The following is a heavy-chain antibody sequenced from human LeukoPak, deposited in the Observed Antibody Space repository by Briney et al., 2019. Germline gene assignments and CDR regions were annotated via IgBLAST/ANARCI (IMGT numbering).Heavy chain of an antibody. J-gene: IGHJ4*02. Sequence: GGSLRLSCVASGFTFSSYSMNWVRQAPGKGLEWVSSISSSSSYIYYADSVKSRFTISRDNAKNSLYLQMNSLRAEDTAVYYCARGDTAELGACPYFDYWGQGTLVTVSS. CDR2: ISSSSSYI. V-gene: IGHV3-21*01. CDR3: ARGDTAELGACPYFDY. D-gene: IGHD1-7*01. CDR1: GFTFSSYS.